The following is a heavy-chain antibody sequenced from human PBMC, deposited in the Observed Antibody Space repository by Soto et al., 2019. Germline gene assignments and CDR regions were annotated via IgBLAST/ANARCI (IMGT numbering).Heavy chain of an antibody. CDR1: GFSFSDYA. CDR2: ISNDGNKK. D-gene: IGHD7-27*01. V-gene: IGHV3-30-3*01. J-gene: IGHJ4*02. CDR3: VLYLGGGTPPFDY. Sequence: QVQLVESGGGVVQPGRSLRLSCAASGFSFSDYAMHWVRQAPGKGLEWVAVISNDGNKKYYADSVKGRFTISRDNSKDTLYLQMNGLRPEDTAVFYCVLYLGGGTPPFDYWGQGARVTVSS.